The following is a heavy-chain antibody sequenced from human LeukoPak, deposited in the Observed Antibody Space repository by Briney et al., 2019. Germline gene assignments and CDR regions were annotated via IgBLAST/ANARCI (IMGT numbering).Heavy chain of an antibody. Sequence: GGSLRLSCAASGFTFNNAWMSWVRQAPGKGLEWVANIKQDGSEKYYVDSVKGRFTISRDNAKNSLYLQMNSLRAEDTAVYYCARRNGDRDAFDIWGQGTMVTVSS. V-gene: IGHV3-7*01. J-gene: IGHJ3*02. CDR3: ARRNGDRDAFDI. D-gene: IGHD4-17*01. CDR2: IKQDGSEK. CDR1: GFTFNNAW.